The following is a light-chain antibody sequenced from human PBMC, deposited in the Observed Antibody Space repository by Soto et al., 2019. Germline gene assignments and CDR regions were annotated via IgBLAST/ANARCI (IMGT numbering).Light chain of an antibody. V-gene: IGKV3-15*01. CDR2: DAS. J-gene: IGKJ5*01. CDR1: QSVGRN. CDR3: QQYNTWPPIT. Sequence: EIVMTQSPASLSVSPGERAALPCRASQSVGRNLAWYQQKPGRAPRLLIYDASTRATGIPARFSGGGSGTEFTLTISSLQSEDFAVYYCQQYNTWPPITFGQGTRLEIK.